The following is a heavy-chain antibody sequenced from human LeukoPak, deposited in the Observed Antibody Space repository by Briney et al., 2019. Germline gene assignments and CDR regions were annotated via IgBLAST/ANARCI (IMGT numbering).Heavy chain of an antibody. CDR3: AKDEDRYLDY. CDR2: IWYDGSKT. CDR1: GITFRSYG. V-gene: IGHV3-30*02. Sequence: PGGSLRLSCAASGITFRSYGMHWVRQAPGKGLEWVTFIWYDGSKTFYADSVKGRFTISRDNSKNTLYLQMNSLRAEDTAVYYCAKDEDRYLDYWGQGTLVTVSS. D-gene: IGHD3-16*02. J-gene: IGHJ4*02.